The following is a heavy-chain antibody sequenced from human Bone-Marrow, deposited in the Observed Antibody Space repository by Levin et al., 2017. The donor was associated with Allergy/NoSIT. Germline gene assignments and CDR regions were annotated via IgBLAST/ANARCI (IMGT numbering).Heavy chain of an antibody. Sequence: SETLSLTCTVSGGSISSSSYYWGWIRQPPEKGLEWIGSIYYSGSTYYNPSLKSRVTISVDTSKNQFSLKLTSVTAADTAVYYCARGMMIVVEPFDYWGQGTLVTVSS. D-gene: IGHD3-22*01. CDR2: IYYSGST. CDR3: ARGMMIVVEPFDY. J-gene: IGHJ4*02. V-gene: IGHV4-39*07. CDR1: GGSISSSSYY.